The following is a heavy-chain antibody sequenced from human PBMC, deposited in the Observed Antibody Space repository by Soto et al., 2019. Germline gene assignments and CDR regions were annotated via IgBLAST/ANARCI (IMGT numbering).Heavy chain of an antibody. J-gene: IGHJ5*02. D-gene: IGHD4-4*01. Sequence: QVHLVQSGAEVKKPGSSVKVSCKASGGPFKSFAITWVRQAPGQGLEWMGGFIPIFATSHYAQRFQGRVTITVDESTTTSYMELTSLTSEETAVYYCTRADYSNDNWFDPWGQGTLVTVSS. V-gene: IGHV1-69*01. CDR1: GGPFKSFA. CDR3: TRADYSNDNWFDP. CDR2: FIPIFATS.